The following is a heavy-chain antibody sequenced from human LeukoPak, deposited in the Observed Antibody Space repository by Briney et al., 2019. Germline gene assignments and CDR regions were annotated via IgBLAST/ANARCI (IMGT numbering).Heavy chain of an antibody. Sequence: GGSLRLSCAASGFTFSSYSMNWVRQAPGKGLEWVSSISSSSSYIYYADSVKGRFTISRDNAKNSLYLQMNSLRAEDTAVYYCGSCDILTGSPPFGYWGQGTLVTVSS. D-gene: IGHD3-9*01. CDR1: GFTFSSYS. V-gene: IGHV3-21*01. J-gene: IGHJ4*02. CDR2: ISSSSSYI. CDR3: GSCDILTGSPPFGY.